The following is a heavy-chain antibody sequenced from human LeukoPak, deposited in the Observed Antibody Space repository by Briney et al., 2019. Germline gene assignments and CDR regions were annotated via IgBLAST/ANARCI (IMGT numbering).Heavy chain of an antibody. CDR1: GFVLRNYF. CDR2: IKNDGSEK. D-gene: IGHD3-3*01. CDR3: ATDRGWRTSGYYLYYFEY. J-gene: IGHJ4*02. Sequence: PGGSLMLSCAASGFVLRNYFMSWVRQAPGKGLEWVASIKNDGSEKYYVDSVRGRYTISRDNTKNSLYLQMSSLRAEDTAVYYCATDRGWRTSGYYLYYFEYWGQGTLVTFSS. V-gene: IGHV3-7*01.